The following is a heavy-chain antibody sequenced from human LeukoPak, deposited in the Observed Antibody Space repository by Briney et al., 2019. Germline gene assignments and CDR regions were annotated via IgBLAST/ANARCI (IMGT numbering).Heavy chain of an antibody. J-gene: IGHJ6*02. V-gene: IGHV3-33*06. Sequence: PGGSLRLSCGASGFTFSSYGMHWVRQAPGKGLEWVAVIWYDGSNKYYTDSVKGRFTISRDNSKNTLYLQMNSLRAEDTAVYYCAKVSGGGLYYDGMDVWGQGTTDTVSS. CDR2: IWYDGSNK. CDR3: AKVSGGGLYYDGMDV. D-gene: IGHD1-14*01. CDR1: GFTFSSYG.